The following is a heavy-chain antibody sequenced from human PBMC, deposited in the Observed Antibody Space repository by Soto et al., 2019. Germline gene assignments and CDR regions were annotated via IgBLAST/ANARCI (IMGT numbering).Heavy chain of an antibody. CDR2: TRNKADSYTT. CDR3: ATGVVGAADY. Sequence: PGGSLRLSCAASGFTFSDHYMDWVRQAPGKGLQWVGRTRNKADSYTTEYAASVKGRFTISRDDSKNSLYLQMNSLKTEDTAVYYCATGVVGAADYSGPGTLLTVSS. CDR1: GFTFSDHY. V-gene: IGHV3-72*01. J-gene: IGHJ4*02. D-gene: IGHD1-26*01.